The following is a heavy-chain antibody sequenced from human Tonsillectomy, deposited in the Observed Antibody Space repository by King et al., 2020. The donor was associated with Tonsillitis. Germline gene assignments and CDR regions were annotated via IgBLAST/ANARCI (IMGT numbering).Heavy chain of an antibody. V-gene: IGHV3-21*01. CDR1: GFTFSTYS. J-gene: IGHJ4*02. CDR2: IRDGSRYI. Sequence: VQLVESGGGLVKPGGSLRLSCAASGFTFSTYSFNWVRQAPGKGLEWVSSIRDGSRYIFYADSVKGRFTISRDNAKNSLYLQMNSLRAEDTAVYYCVRVAYYYDNSGYPFDYWGQGTLVTVSS. CDR3: VRVAYYYDNSGYPFDY. D-gene: IGHD3-22*01.